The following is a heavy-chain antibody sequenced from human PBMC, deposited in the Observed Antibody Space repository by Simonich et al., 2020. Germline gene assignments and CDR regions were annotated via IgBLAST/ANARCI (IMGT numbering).Heavy chain of an antibody. CDR3: ARHAGFAFDI. CDR1: GGSISISSYY. D-gene: IGHD6-13*01. J-gene: IGHJ3*02. Sequence: LPLQESGPGLVKTSETLSRPCTVSGGSISISSYYWGWIRQPPGKGLEWIGSIYFSWRTYYNPSLTIRVTISVDTSKNQFSRKLSSVTAADTAVYYCARHAGFAFDIWGQGTMVTVSS. V-gene: IGHV4-39*01. CDR2: IYFSWRT.